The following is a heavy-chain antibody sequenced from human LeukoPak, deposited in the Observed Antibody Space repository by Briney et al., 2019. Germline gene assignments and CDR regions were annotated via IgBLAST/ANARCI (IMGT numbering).Heavy chain of an antibody. J-gene: IGHJ6*03. CDR2: IYHSGST. CDR3: ARSYYDFWSAQDYYYYYMDV. CDR1: GYSISSGYY. V-gene: IGHV4-38-2*02. Sequence: SETLSLTCTVSGYSISSGYYWGWIRQPPGKGLEWIGSIYHSGSTYCNPSLKSRVTISVDTSKNQFSLKLSSVTAADTAVYYCARSYYDFWSAQDYYYYYMDVWGKGTTVTVSS. D-gene: IGHD3-3*01.